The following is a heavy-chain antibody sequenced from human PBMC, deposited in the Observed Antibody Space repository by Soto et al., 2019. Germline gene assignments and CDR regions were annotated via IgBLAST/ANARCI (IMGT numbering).Heavy chain of an antibody. D-gene: IGHD1-1*01. CDR1: GFSLTTRPVG. Sequence: QITLKESGPTRVKPTQTLTLTCTFSGFSLTTRPVGLGWIRQPPGKALEQLALIYWDDDKRYSPSLMSRLTITKDTAKNHVVLTMTNMDPVDTATDYCADRADFNGNWNGGSYDVWGQGAMVIVSS. J-gene: IGHJ4*02. V-gene: IGHV2-5*02. CDR3: ADRADFNGNWNGGSYDV. CDR2: IYWDDDK.